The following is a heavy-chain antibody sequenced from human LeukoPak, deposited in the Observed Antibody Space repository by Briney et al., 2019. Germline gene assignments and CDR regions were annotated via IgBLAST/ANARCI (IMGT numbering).Heavy chain of an antibody. V-gene: IGHV4-34*01. CDR1: GGSFSGYY. CDR2: INHSGST. D-gene: IGHD4-17*01. CDR3: SRGRPPLRKPPTGPGYMDV. Sequence: KASETLSLTCAVYGGSFSGYYWSWIRQPPGKGLEWIGEINHSGSTNYNPSLKSRVTISVDTSKNQFSLKLSSVTAANTAVHYCSRGRPPLRKPPTGPGYMDVWGKGTTVTVSS. J-gene: IGHJ6*03.